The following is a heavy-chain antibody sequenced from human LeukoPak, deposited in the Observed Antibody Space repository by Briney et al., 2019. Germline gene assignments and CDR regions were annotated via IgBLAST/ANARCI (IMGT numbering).Heavy chain of an antibody. CDR2: IYHSGST. CDR1: GYSISSGYY. V-gene: IGHV4-38-2*01. CDR3: ARVGRDYDYVWGSYRYTGFDY. J-gene: IGHJ4*02. Sequence: SETLSLTCAVSGYSISSGYYWGWIRQPPGKGLEWIGSIYHSGSTYYNPSLKSRVTISLDTSKNQFSLKLSSVTAAATAVYYCARVGRDYDYVWGSYRYTGFDYWGQGTLVTVSS. D-gene: IGHD3-16*02.